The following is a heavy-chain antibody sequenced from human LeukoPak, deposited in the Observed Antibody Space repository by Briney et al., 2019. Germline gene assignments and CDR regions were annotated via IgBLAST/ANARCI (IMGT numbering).Heavy chain of an antibody. V-gene: IGHV3-43*01. CDR3: AKGLAVAGTPGDDAFDI. CDR2: ISWDGGST. D-gene: IGHD6-19*01. CDR1: GFTFDDYT. J-gene: IGHJ3*02. Sequence: GGSLRLSCAASGFTFDDYTMHWVRQAPGKGLEWVSLISWDGGSTYYADSVKGRFTISRDNSKNSLYPQMNSLRTEDTALYYCAKGLAVAGTPGDDAFDIWGQGTMVTVSS.